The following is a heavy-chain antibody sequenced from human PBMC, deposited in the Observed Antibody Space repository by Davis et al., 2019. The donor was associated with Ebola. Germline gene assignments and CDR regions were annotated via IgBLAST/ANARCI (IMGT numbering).Heavy chain of an antibody. V-gene: IGHV3-7*01. Sequence: GESLKISCAASGFTFSAYWMAWVRQPPGRGLEWVANIQKDGRDKYFADSVRGRFIISRDGAKNSVYLQMNSRRAGDTAVYFCAREIYGYDSPYYHMDVWGQGTAVTVSS. D-gene: IGHD5-12*01. CDR3: AREIYGYDSPYYHMDV. CDR1: GFTFSAYW. CDR2: IQKDGRDK. J-gene: IGHJ6*03.